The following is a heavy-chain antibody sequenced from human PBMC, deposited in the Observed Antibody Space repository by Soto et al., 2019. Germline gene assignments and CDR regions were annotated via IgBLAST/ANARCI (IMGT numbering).Heavy chain of an antibody. V-gene: IGHV4-61*01. Sequence: SETLSLTCTVSGGSVSSGSYYWSWIRQPPGKGLEWIGYIYYSGSTNYNPSLKSRVTISVDTSKNQFSLKLSSVTAADTAVYYCAKSSGWYFDYWGQGTLVTVSS. D-gene: IGHD6-19*01. J-gene: IGHJ4*02. CDR3: AKSSGWYFDY. CDR2: IYYSGST. CDR1: GGSVSSGSYY.